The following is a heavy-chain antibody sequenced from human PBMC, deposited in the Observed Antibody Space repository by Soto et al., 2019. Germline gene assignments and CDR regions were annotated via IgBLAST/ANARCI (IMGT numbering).Heavy chain of an antibody. Sequence: PVCSLRLSCASSGFSFSNNGMHWVRQAPGKGLEWVAIISYDGSKKYYADSVKGRFTISRDNSKNTLYLQVNSLRVEDTAIYYCAKDRVESGLGEIDYWGQGTLVTVSS. CDR1: GFSFSNNG. D-gene: IGHD3-16*01. CDR3: AKDRVESGLGEIDY. V-gene: IGHV3-30*18. J-gene: IGHJ4*02. CDR2: ISYDGSKK.